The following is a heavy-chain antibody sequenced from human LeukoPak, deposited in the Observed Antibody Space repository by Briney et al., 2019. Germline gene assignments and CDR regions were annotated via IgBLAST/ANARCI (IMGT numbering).Heavy chain of an antibody. CDR1: GASFSSYY. V-gene: IGHV4-59*01. Sequence: PSETLSLTCTVSGASFSSYYWSWIRQPPGKGLEWIGYIYYSGSTNYNPSLKSRVTISVDTSKNQFSLKLSSVTAADTAVYYCARERYDHFDYWGQGTLVTVSS. D-gene: IGHD1-14*01. CDR2: IYYSGST. CDR3: ARERYDHFDY. J-gene: IGHJ4*02.